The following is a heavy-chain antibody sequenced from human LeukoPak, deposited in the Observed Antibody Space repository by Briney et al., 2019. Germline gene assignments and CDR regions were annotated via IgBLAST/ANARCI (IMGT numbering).Heavy chain of an antibody. CDR3: AKWGDYDVLTGYYDSDY. Sequence: GGSLRLSCAASGFTFSNYAMSWVRQVPGKGLEWVSAISGRDDSTYYADSVKGRFTISRDTSKNTLYLQMNSLRAEDTAVYYCAKWGDYDVLTGYYDSDYWGQGTLVTVSS. D-gene: IGHD3-9*01. CDR2: ISGRDDST. V-gene: IGHV3-23*01. J-gene: IGHJ4*02. CDR1: GFTFSNYA.